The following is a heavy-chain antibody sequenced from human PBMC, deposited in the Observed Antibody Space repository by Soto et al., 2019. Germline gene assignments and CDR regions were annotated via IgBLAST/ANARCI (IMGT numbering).Heavy chain of an antibody. D-gene: IGHD5-12*01. CDR2: ISYDGSNE. CDR3: AREGFGAYDFRRVPQTDY. Sequence: QVQLVESGGGVVQPGRSLRLSCAASGFTFSSYAMHWVRQAPGKGLEWVGLISYDGSNEYYADSVKGRFTISRDNSKNTVYLQLNSLRHEDTAVYYCAREGFGAYDFRRVPQTDYWGQGTLVTVSS. CDR1: GFTFSSYA. J-gene: IGHJ4*02. V-gene: IGHV3-30-3*01.